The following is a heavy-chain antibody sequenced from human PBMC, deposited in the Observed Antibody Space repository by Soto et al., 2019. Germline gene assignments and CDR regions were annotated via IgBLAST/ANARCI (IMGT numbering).Heavy chain of an antibody. Sequence: EVQLLESGGGLVQPGGSLRLSCAASGFTFSSYAMSWVRQAPGKGLEWVSALSGSGDSTYYADSVKGRFTISRDNSKNTLYLQMNSLRAEDTAVYYCAKVGDRSWIQLSLMDYWGQGTLVTVSS. CDR2: LSGSGDST. CDR1: GFTFSSYA. CDR3: AKVGDRSWIQLSLMDY. V-gene: IGHV3-23*01. D-gene: IGHD5-18*01. J-gene: IGHJ4*02.